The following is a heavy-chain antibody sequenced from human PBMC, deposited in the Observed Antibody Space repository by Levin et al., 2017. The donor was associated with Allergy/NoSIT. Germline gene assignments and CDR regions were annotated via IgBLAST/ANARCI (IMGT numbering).Heavy chain of an antibody. Sequence: GESLKISCKASGYTFTGYYMHWVRQAPGQGLEWMGWINPNSGGTNYAQKFQGRVTMTRDTSISTAYMELSRLRSDDTAVYYCARMGNHYCSSTSCPYYYYYMDVWGKGTTVTVSS. CDR2: INPNSGGT. J-gene: IGHJ6*03. D-gene: IGHD2-2*01. CDR1: GYTFTGYY. V-gene: IGHV1-2*02. CDR3: ARMGNHYCSSTSCPYYYYYMDV.